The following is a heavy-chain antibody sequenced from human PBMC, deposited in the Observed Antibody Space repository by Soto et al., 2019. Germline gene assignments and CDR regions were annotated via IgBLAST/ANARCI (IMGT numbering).Heavy chain of an antibody. CDR1: GLSFSTYA. Sequence: PGGSLCLSCAASGLSFSTYAMHWVRQAPGKGLEWVAVISYDGSNKYYADSVKGRFTISRDNSKNTLYLQMNSLRAEDTAVYYCARDRTFDYWGQGTLVTVSS. J-gene: IGHJ4*02. V-gene: IGHV3-30-3*01. CDR3: ARDRTFDY. CDR2: ISYDGSNK.